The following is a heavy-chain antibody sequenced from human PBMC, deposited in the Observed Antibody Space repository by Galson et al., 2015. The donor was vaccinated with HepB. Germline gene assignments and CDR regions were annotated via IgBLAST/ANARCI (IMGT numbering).Heavy chain of an antibody. V-gene: IGHV3-21*01. CDR2: ISSSSSYI. CDR3: ARDLGSARERDY. CDR1: GFTFSSYS. D-gene: IGHD6-19*01. J-gene: IGHJ4*02. Sequence: SLRLSCAASGFTFSSYSMNWVRQAPGKGLEWVSSISSSSSYIYYADSVKGRFTISRDNAKNSLYLQMNSLRAEDTAVYYCARDLGSARERDYWGQGTLVTVSS.